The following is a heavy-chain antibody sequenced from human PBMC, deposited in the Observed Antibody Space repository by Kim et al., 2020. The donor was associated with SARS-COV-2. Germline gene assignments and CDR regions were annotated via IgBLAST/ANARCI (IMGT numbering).Heavy chain of an antibody. CDR3: ARVGSDSSGHPYYFDY. D-gene: IGHD3-22*01. Sequence: LRSRVTISVDTSKNQFALKLSSVTAADTAVYYCARVGSDSSGHPYYFDYWGQGTLVTVSS. V-gene: IGHV4-34*01. J-gene: IGHJ4*02.